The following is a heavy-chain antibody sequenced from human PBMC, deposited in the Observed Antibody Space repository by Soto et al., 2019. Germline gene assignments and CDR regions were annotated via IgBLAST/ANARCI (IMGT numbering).Heavy chain of an antibody. CDR2: IGTAGDT. Sequence: EVQLVESGGGLVQPGGSLRLSCAASGFTFSSYDMHWVRQATGKGLEWVSAIGTAGDTYYPGSVKGRFTISRENAKNSXXXXXXXXXXXXXXXXXXXXXXXXXXXYLDYWGQGTLVTVSS. J-gene: IGHJ4*02. V-gene: IGHV3-13*01. CDR1: GFTFSSYD. CDR3: XXXXXXXXXYLDY.